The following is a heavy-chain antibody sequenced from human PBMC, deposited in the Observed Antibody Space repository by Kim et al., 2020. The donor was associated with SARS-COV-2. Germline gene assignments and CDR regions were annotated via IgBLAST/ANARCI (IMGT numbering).Heavy chain of an antibody. Sequence: YAPGLTGRFVFSLDTSVSTAYLQINSLKAEDTALYYCARVIWGSYRYTDYWGQGTLVTVSS. CDR3: ARVIWGSYRYTDY. D-gene: IGHD3-16*02. J-gene: IGHJ4*02. V-gene: IGHV7-4-1*02.